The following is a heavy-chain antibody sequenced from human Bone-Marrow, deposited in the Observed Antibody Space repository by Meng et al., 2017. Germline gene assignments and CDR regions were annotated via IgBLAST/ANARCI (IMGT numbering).Heavy chain of an antibody. D-gene: IGHD4-11*01. CDR1: GGSFSDYY. J-gene: IGHJ4*02. Sequence: QVQVTQWGAGLLKPSGTLSPPFVVSGGSFSDYYWSWIRQPPGKGLEWIGEINHSGSTNYNPSLESRATISVDTSQNNLSLKLSSVTAADSAVYYCARGPTTMAHDFDYWGQGTLVTVSS. CDR2: INHSGST. V-gene: IGHV4-34*01. CDR3: ARGPTTMAHDFDY.